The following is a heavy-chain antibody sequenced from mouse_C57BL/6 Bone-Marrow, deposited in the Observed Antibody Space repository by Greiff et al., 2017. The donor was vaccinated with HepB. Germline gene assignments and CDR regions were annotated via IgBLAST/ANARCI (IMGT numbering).Heavy chain of an antibody. CDR2: ISNGGGST. J-gene: IGHJ4*01. Sequence: EVKLVESGGGLVQPGGSLKLSCAASGFTFSDYYMYWVRQTPEKRLEWVAYISNGGGSTYYPDTVKGRFTISRDNAKNTLYLQMSRLKSEDTAMYYCARHAIRITTVAATFDYAMDYWGQGTSVTVSS. CDR1: GFTFSDYY. V-gene: IGHV5-12*01. D-gene: IGHD1-1*01. CDR3: ARHAIRITTVAATFDYAMDY.